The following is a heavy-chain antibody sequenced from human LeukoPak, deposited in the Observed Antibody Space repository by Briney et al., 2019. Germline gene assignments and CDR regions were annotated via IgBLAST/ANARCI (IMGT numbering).Heavy chain of an antibody. J-gene: IGHJ4*02. V-gene: IGHV4-61*02. CDR3: ARAGDSSGYEYYFDY. CDR2: IYTSGST. D-gene: IGHD3-22*01. Sequence: SQTLSLTCTVSGGSISSGGYYWSWIRQPAGKGLEWIGRIYTSGSTNYNPSLKSRVTMSVDMSTNQFSLKLSSVTAADTAVYYCARAGDSSGYEYYFDYWGQGTLVTVSS. CDR1: GGSISSGGYY.